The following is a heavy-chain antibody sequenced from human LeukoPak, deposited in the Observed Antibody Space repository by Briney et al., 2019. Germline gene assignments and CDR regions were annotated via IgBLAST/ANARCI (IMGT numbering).Heavy chain of an antibody. V-gene: IGHV3-21*01. Sequence: GGSLRLSCAASGVKFNIYAMSWVRQAPGKGLEWVSSIGSTDTYYADSAKGRFTISRDNAKNSLYLQMNSLRAEDTAVYYCARGDYDLDYWGQGTLVTVSS. J-gene: IGHJ4*02. D-gene: IGHD3-22*01. CDR3: ARGDYDLDY. CDR2: SIGSTDT. CDR1: GVKFNIYA.